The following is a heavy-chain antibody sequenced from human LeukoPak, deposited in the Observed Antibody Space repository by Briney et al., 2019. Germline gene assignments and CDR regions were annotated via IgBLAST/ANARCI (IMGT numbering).Heavy chain of an antibody. Sequence: SETLSLTCTVSGGSISSYYWSWIRQPPGKGLEWIGYIYYSGSTNYNPSLKSRVTISVDTSKNQFSLKLSSVTAADTAVYYCARHGTGYSSSPGPNWFDPWGQGTLVTVSS. J-gene: IGHJ5*02. V-gene: IGHV4-59*08. CDR3: ARHGTGYSSSPGPNWFDP. CDR1: GGSISSYY. CDR2: IYYSGST. D-gene: IGHD6-6*01.